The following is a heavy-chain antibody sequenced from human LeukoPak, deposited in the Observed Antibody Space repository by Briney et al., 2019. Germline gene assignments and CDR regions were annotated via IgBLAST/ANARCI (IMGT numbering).Heavy chain of an antibody. V-gene: IGHV4-59*12. D-gene: IGHD2-15*01. CDR3: ARDYCSGGSCYFDY. J-gene: IGHJ4*02. Sequence: SETLSLTCTVSGGSISDFHWSWIRQPPGKGLEWLGYIYHTGSTKYNPSLKSRVTISVDTSKKQFSLKLSSVTAADTAVYYCARDYCSGGSCYFDYWGQGTLVTVSS. CDR2: IYHTGST. CDR1: GGSISDFH.